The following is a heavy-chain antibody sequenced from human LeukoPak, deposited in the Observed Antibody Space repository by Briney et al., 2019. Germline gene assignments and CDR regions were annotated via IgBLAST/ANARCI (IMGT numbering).Heavy chain of an antibody. CDR3: AKSPDGYNYRGDY. Sequence: GRSLRLSCAASGFTFSRYGMHWVRQAPGKGLEWVAVILSDGNNKYYADSVKGRFTISRDNSKNTLYLQMNSLRAEDTAVYYCAKSPDGYNYRGDYWGQGTLVTVSS. V-gene: IGHV3-30*18. D-gene: IGHD5-24*01. CDR2: ILSDGNNK. J-gene: IGHJ4*02. CDR1: GFTFSRYG.